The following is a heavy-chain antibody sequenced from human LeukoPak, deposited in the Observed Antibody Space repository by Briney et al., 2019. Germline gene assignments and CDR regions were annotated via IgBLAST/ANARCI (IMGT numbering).Heavy chain of an antibody. D-gene: IGHD6-19*01. CDR2: IYSGGST. V-gene: IGHV3-53*01. Sequence: PGGALRLSCAASGFTLRTNYMSWVRHPPEKGLEWVSVIYSGGSTYYADSVKGRFTFSRDNSKNTLSLQMNSLRAEDTSVYYCARVYRAVAGSGYYFDYWGQGTLVIVSS. CDR3: ARVYRAVAGSGYYFDY. CDR1: GFTLRTNY. J-gene: IGHJ4*02.